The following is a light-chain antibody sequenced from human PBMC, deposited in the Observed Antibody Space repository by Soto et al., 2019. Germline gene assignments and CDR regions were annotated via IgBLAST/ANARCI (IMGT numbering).Light chain of an antibody. CDR2: GAS. J-gene: IGKJ4*01. CDR1: QSVSSSY. V-gene: IGKV3-20*01. Sequence: EIVLTQSPGTLSLSPGERATLSCRASQSVSSSYLAWYQQKPGQAPRLLIYGASSRATGIPDRFSGSGSGTDFTLTISRLEPEDSAVYYCQQYDSSPLTFGGGPKVEIK. CDR3: QQYDSSPLT.